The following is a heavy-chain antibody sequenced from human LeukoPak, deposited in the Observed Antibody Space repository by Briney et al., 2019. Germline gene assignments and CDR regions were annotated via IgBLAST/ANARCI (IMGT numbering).Heavy chain of an antibody. J-gene: IGHJ6*03. Sequence: PSETLSLTCTVSGDSISSGSYYWSWIRQPAGKGLEWIGRIYIYTSGSTNYNPSLKSRVTISVDTSNNQFSLELSSVTAADTAVYYCARDLPGLVLYMDVWGKGTTVTVSS. CDR3: ARDLPGLVLYMDV. D-gene: IGHD6-19*01. CDR1: GDSISSGSYY. CDR2: YIYTSGST. V-gene: IGHV4-61*02.